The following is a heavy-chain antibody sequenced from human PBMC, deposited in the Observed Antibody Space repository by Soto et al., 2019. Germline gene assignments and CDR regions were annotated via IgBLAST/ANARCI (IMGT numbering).Heavy chain of an antibody. Sequence: QVQLVESGGGVVQPGRSLRLSCAASGFTFSNYGMHWVRQAPGKGLKWVAVIWYDGTNKYYADSVKGRFTISRDNSENTLYLQMHSLRAEDTAVYYCARTYYFGSGSRHFDYWGQGTLVTVSS. V-gene: IGHV3-33*01. J-gene: IGHJ4*02. D-gene: IGHD3-10*01. CDR2: IWYDGTNK. CDR1: GFTFSNYG. CDR3: ARTYYFGSGSRHFDY.